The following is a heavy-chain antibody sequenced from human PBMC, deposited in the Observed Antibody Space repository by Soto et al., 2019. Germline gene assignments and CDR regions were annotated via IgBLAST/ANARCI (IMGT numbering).Heavy chain of an antibody. CDR2: ISYDGSNK. CDR3: AKSRRGIAAVGPYYYGMDV. CDR1: GFTFSSYG. Sequence: VGSLRLSCAASGFTFSSYGMHWVRQAPGKGLEWVAVISYDGSNKYYADSVKGRFTISRDNSKNTLYLQMNSLRAEDTAVYYCAKSRRGIAAVGPYYYGMDVWGQGTTVTVSS. V-gene: IGHV3-30*18. D-gene: IGHD6-13*01. J-gene: IGHJ6*02.